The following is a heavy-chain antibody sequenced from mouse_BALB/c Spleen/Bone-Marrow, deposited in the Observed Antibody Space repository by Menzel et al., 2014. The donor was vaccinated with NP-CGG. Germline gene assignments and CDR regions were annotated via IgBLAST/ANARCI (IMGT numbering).Heavy chain of an antibody. CDR3: ARHDGYFDY. CDR1: GYSIXSGYS. D-gene: IGHD2-3*01. J-gene: IGHJ2*01. CDR2: IYYSGGS. V-gene: IGHV3-1*02. Sequence: ESGPDLVRPSQSLSLTCTVTGYSIXSGYSWHWIRQFPGNKLEWMGFIYYSGGSNYNPSLKSRVSISRDTSKNQFFLQLNSVTSEDAATYYCARHDGYFDYWGQGTTLTVSS.